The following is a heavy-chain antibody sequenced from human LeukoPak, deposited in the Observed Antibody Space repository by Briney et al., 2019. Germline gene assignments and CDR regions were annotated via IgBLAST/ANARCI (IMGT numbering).Heavy chain of an antibody. CDR1: GFTFSSYN. CDR2: VGTAGDT. V-gene: IGHV3-13*01. J-gene: IGHJ6*02. CDR3: ARDGPYGSGTYYNGMDV. D-gene: IGHD3-10*01. Sequence: GGSLRLSCAGSGFTFSSYNMHWVRQATGRGLEWVSAVGTAGDTFYPGSVKGRFTISRENAKNSFYLQMNSLTAGDTAVYYCARDGPYGSGTYYNGMDVWGQGTTVTVSS.